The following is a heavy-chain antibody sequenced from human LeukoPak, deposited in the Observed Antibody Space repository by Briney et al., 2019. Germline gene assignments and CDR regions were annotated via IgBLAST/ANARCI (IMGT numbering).Heavy chain of an antibody. V-gene: IGHV3-23*01. CDR2: ISGSGGST. J-gene: IGHJ4*02. CDR3: AKGKGSSWYGYYFDY. CDR1: GFTFSSYA. D-gene: IGHD6-13*01. Sequence: GGSLRLSCAASGFTFSSYAMSWVRQAPGKGLEWVSAISGSGGSTYYADSVKGRFTISRDNSKNTLYLQMNSLRAEDTAVYYCAKGKGSSWYGYYFDYWGQGTLVTVSS.